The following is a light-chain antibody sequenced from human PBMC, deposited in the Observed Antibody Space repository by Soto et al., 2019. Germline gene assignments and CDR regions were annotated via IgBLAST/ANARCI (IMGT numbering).Light chain of an antibody. CDR1: EDISTW. Sequence: DIQMTQSPSSVSASVGARVTISCRSSEDISTWLDWYQQKPGKAPKLLIYAASSLQSGVPSRFSGSGSGTDFTLTISSLQPEDFATYYYPHADSFPLITFGQGTRLDIK. V-gene: IGKV1-12*01. CDR3: PHADSFPLIT. J-gene: IGKJ5*01. CDR2: AAS.